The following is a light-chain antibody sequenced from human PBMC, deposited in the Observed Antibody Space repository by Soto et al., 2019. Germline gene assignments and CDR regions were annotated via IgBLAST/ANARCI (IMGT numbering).Light chain of an antibody. CDR1: QSVSSSY. Sequence: EIVLTQSPGTLSLSPGERATLSCRASQSVSSSYLAWYQQKPGQAPRLLIYGASSRATGIPDRFSGSGSGTDFTLTISRQEPEDFAVYYCQQYGSSVTFGQGTKVEIK. V-gene: IGKV3-20*01. CDR2: GAS. J-gene: IGKJ1*01. CDR3: QQYGSSVT.